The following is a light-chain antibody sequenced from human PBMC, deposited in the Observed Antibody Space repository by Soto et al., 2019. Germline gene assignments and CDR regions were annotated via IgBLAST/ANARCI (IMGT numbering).Light chain of an antibody. CDR1: QSVNIH. CDR2: GAS. Sequence: IVLTQSPATLSVSPGERATLTCRASQSVNIHLAWYQQKPGQAPRVLIYGASARATGIPAKFSGSGAGAEFTLTISSLQSEDFAVYYCQQYNKLPRTFGQGTKV. J-gene: IGKJ1*01. V-gene: IGKV3D-15*01. CDR3: QQYNKLPRT.